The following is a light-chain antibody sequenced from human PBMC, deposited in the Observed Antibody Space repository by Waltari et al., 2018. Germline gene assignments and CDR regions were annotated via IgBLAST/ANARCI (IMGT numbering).Light chain of an antibody. CDR1: QDVSVW. Sequence: DSQMTQSTSTLSASVGDRVTITCRASQDVSVWLAWYQLKPGQAPKLLIYAASSLQSGVPSRFSGSGSGTEFTLTISSLQPDDFATYYCQQYNSFWTFGQGTKVEIK. J-gene: IGKJ1*01. CDR3: QQYNSFWT. V-gene: IGKV1-5*01. CDR2: AAS.